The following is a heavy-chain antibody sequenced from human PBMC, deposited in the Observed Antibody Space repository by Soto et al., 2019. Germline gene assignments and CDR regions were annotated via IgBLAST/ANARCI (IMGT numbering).Heavy chain of an antibody. CDR1: GVSFSGYY. Sequence: SETLSLTCAVYGVSFSGYYWSWIRQPPGKGLEWIGEINHSGSTNYNPSLKSRVTISVDTSKNQFSLKLSSVTAADTAVYYCARGLVATPNYFDYWGQGTLVTVSS. J-gene: IGHJ4*02. CDR3: ARGLVATPNYFDY. CDR2: INHSGST. D-gene: IGHD5-12*01. V-gene: IGHV4-34*01.